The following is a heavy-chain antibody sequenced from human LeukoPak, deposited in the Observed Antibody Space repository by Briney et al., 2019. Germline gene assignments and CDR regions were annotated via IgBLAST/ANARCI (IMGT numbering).Heavy chain of an antibody. Sequence: PGRSLRLSCAASGFTFSNYAMHWVRKAPGKGLGWVAVISYDASNKYYADSVKGRFTISRDNSKNTLYLQMNSLRSEDTAVYYCARDDYGDYGLLDFWGQGTLVTVSS. V-gene: IGHV3-30-3*01. D-gene: IGHD4-17*01. CDR2: ISYDASNK. CDR3: ARDDYGDYGLLDF. CDR1: GFTFSNYA. J-gene: IGHJ4*02.